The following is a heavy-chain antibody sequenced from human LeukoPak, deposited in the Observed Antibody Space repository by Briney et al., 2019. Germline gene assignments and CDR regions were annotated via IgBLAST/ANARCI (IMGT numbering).Heavy chain of an antibody. CDR2: IKSKTDGGTT. J-gene: IGHJ4*02. V-gene: IGHV3-15*01. CDR1: GFTFRNAS. D-gene: IGHD1/OR15-1a*01. CDR3: ATDNNGALHDY. Sequence: GGSLRLSCAASGFTFRNASMSWVRQAPGKGPEWVGRIKSKTDGGTTDYATPVKGRFTISRDHSKNTLFLQMNSLKTEDTAVYYCATDNNGALHDYWGQGTLVTVSS.